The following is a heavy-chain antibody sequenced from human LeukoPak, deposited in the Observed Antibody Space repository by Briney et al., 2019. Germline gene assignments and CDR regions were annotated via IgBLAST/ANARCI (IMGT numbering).Heavy chain of an antibody. D-gene: IGHD4-17*01. Sequence: GGSLRLSCAASGFTFSSYSMNWVRQAPGKGLEWVSSISSSSSYIYYADSVKGRFTISRDNAKNPLYLQMNSLRAEDTAVYYCARDSPYGDFFDYWGQGTLVTVS. J-gene: IGHJ4*02. CDR2: ISSSSSYI. CDR1: GFTFSSYS. CDR3: ARDSPYGDFFDY. V-gene: IGHV3-21*01.